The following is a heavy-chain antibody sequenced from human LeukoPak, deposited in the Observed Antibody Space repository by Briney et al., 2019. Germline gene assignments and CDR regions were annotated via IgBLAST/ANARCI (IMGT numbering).Heavy chain of an antibody. D-gene: IGHD2-21*01. CDR3: AKGYIQLWWFDY. V-gene: IGHV3-23*01. CDR1: GFTFSTYA. J-gene: IGHJ4*02. Sequence: GGSLRLSCAASGFTFSTYAMSWVRQAPGKGLQWASLISGSGDGAHYADSVKGRFTISRDNSKNTVYLQMTNLRAEDAAVYYCAKGYIQLWWFDYWGQGTLVTVSS. CDR2: ISGSGDGA.